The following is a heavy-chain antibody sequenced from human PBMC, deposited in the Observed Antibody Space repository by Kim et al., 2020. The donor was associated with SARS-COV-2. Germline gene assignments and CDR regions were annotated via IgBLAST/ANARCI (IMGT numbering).Heavy chain of an antibody. J-gene: IGHJ4*02. CDR1: GYTFTSYG. CDR2: ISAYNGNT. D-gene: IGHD3-22*01. V-gene: IGHV1-18*01. CDR3: ARAGHYYDSSGYYYFY. Sequence: ASVKVSCKASGYTFTSYGISWVRQAPGQGLEWMGWISAYNGNTNYAQKLQGRVTMTTDTSTSTAYMELRSLRSDDTAVYYCARAGHYYDSSGYYYFYWGQGTLVTVSS.